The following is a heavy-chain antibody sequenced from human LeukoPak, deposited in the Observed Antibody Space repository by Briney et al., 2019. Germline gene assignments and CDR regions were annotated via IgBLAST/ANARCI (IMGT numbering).Heavy chain of an antibody. CDR1: GCSISSGSYY. Sequence: PSETLSLTCTVSGCSISSGSYYWSWIRQPAGKGLEWIGRIYTSGSNNYNPSLKSRVTISVDTSKNKFSQKLSSVTAAATAEVCGARDEQVYDYVWGSYRELVAFDIWGQGTMVTVSS. J-gene: IGHJ3*02. CDR2: IYTSGSN. D-gene: IGHD3-16*01. V-gene: IGHV4-61*02. CDR3: ARDEQVYDYVWGSYRELVAFDI.